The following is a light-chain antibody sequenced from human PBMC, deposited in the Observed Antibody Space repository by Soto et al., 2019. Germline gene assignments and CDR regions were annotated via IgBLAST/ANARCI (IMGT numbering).Light chain of an antibody. J-gene: IGLJ1*01. Sequence: QSVLTQPASVSGSPGQSITIACTGTSSDIGGYKYVSWYQQHPGKAPKLMIYEVSNRPSGVSNRFSGSKSGNTASLTISGLQAEDEADYYCSSYSSSSTLVFGTGTKATVL. V-gene: IGLV2-14*01. CDR1: SSDIGGYKY. CDR3: SSYSSSSTLV. CDR2: EVS.